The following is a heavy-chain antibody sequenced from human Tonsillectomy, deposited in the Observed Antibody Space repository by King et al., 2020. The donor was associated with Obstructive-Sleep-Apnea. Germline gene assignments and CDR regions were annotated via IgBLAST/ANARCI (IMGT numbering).Heavy chain of an antibody. D-gene: IGHD5-24*01. CDR3: VRHLVATVKGDDA. CDR2: IYPRDSES. V-gene: IGHV5-10-1*01. Sequence: QLVQSGPEVKEPGESLRISCKGSGYRFTSYWISWVRQMPGKGLEWMGRIYPRDSESNYSPSFQGHVTISVDKSISTAYLQWSSLKASDTAMYYCVRHLVATVKGDDAWGQGTLVTVSS. CDR1: GYRFTSYW. J-gene: IGHJ5*02.